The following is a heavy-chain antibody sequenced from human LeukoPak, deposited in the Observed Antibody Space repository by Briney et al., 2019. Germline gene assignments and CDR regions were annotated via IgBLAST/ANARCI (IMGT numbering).Heavy chain of an antibody. CDR3: AREVVVAVAGTSPFDY. Sequence: VASVKVSCKASGYTFTGYYIHWVRQAPGQGLEWMGWINPNSGGTNYAQKLQGRVTMTTDTSTSTAYMELRSLRSDDTAVYYCAREVVVAVAGTSPFDYWGQGTLVTVSS. V-gene: IGHV1-2*02. CDR1: GYTFTGYY. CDR2: INPNSGGT. J-gene: IGHJ4*02. D-gene: IGHD6-19*01.